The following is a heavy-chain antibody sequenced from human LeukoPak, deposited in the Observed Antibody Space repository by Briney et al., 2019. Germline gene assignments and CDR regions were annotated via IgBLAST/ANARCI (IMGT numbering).Heavy chain of an antibody. V-gene: IGHV3-7*02. J-gene: IGHJ6*02. D-gene: IGHD1-26*01. CDR2: IKQDGSEK. Sequence: GGSLRLSCAASGFTFSIYWMNWVRQAPGKGLEWVANIKQDGSEKYYVDSVKGRFTISRDNAKNSPYLQMNSLRAEDTAVYYCAGGYAMDVWGQGTTVTVSS. CDR1: GFTFSIYW. CDR3: AGGYAMDV.